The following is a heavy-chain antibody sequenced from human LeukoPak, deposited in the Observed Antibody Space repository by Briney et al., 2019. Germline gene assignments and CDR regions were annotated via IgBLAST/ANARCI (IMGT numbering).Heavy chain of an antibody. D-gene: IGHD5-18*01. V-gene: IGHV3-23*01. CDR3: AKAMPKATNSYDYLGPFDY. CDR1: GFTFSSYA. CDR2: ISGSGGST. J-gene: IGHJ4*02. Sequence: GSLRLSCAASGFTFSSYAMSWVRQAPGKGLEWVSAISGSGGSTYYADSVKGRFTISRDNSKNTLYLQMNSLRAEDTAVYYCAKAMPKATNSYDYLGPFDYWGQGTLVTVSS.